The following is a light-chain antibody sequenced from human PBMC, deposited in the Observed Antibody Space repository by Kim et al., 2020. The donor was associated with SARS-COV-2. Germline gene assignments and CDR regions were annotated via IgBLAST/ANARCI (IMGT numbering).Light chain of an antibody. J-gene: IGLJ1*01. Sequence: QRVNISWSGSSAKIGSSNVNWYQQFPGTGPKLPIYSNNQRPSGVPGRFSGSKSGTSASLAIRGLQSEDEADYYCATWDDSLNGQVFGIGTKVTVL. V-gene: IGLV1-44*01. CDR1: SAKIGSSN. CDR3: ATWDDSLNGQV. CDR2: SNN.